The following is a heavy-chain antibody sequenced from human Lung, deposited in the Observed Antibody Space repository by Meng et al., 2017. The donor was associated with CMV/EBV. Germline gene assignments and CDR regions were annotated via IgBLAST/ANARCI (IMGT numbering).Heavy chain of an antibody. CDR3: ARDLKAAVTSYYYHYGVDV. J-gene: IGHJ6*02. CDR1: GFTFSNYP. CDR2: ISFDGSNK. D-gene: IGHD6-13*01. Sequence: SLKISCAASGFTFSNYPVHWVRQAPGKGLEWVAVISFDGSNKFHAESVKGRFTISRDNSKNTLYLQMNSLRAEDTALYYCARDLKAAVTSYYYHYGVDVWGQGTTVTVSS. V-gene: IGHV3-30-3*01.